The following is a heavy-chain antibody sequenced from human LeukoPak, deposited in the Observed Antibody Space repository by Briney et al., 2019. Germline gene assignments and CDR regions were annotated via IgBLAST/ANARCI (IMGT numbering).Heavy chain of an antibody. D-gene: IGHD1-26*01. Sequence: QPAGXXLEWIGRIYSSGSTNYNPSLKSRVTMSVDTSKNQFSLMLSSVTAADTAVYYCARYMDSGSALDYWGQGALXTV. J-gene: IGHJ4*02. CDR3: ARYMDSGSALDY. CDR2: IYSSGST. V-gene: IGHV4-59*10.